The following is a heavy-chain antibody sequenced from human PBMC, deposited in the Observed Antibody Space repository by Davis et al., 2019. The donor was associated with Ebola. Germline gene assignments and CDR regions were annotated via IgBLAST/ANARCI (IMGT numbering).Heavy chain of an antibody. CDR2: ISSSSNYI. CDR1: GFTFKTYA. Sequence: GESLKISCAASGFTFKTYAMSWVRQAPGKGLEWVSSISSSSNYIDYADSVKGRFTVSRDNAKNSLYLQMNSLRAEDTAVYYCAREVRRGWFDPWGQGTLVTVSS. J-gene: IGHJ5*02. CDR3: AREVRRGWFDP. D-gene: IGHD3-10*01. V-gene: IGHV3-21*01.